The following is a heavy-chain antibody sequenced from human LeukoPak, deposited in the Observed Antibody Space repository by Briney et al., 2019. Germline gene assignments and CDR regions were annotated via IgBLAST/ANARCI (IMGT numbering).Heavy chain of an antibody. D-gene: IGHD3-10*01. J-gene: IGHJ4*02. CDR3: AREGRYGSGSSFIL. CDR1: GDPIRSYF. Sequence: SETLSLTCSVSGDPIRSYFWSWIRQPPGKGLEWIGFIHHTGSTNNNPSLKSRVTMSLDTSRNQFSLKLSSVIAADTAVYYCAREGRYGSGSSFILWGQGTLVTVSS. CDR2: IHHTGST. V-gene: IGHV4-59*01.